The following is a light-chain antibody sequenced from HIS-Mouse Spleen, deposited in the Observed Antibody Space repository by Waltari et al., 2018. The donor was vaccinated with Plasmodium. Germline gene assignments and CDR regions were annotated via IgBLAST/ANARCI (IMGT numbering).Light chain of an antibody. V-gene: IGLV3-25*03. CDR2: KDR. Sequence: SYELTQPPSVSVSPGQTARITCSGDALPKQYAYWYQQKPGQAPVLVIYKDRERPSGIPERFSGSSSGTTVTLTIRGVQAEDEADYYCQSADSSGTPNWVFGGGTKLTVL. CDR3: QSADSSGTPNWV. CDR1: ALPKQY. J-gene: IGLJ3*02.